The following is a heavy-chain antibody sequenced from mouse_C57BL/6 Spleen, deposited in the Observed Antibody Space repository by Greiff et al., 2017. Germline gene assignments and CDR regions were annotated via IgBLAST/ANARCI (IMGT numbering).Heavy chain of an antibody. V-gene: IGHV2-2*01. Sequence: QVQLQQSGPGLVQPSQSLSITCTVSGFSLTSYGVHWVRQSPGKGLEWLGVIWSGGSTDYNAAFISRLGISKDNSKSQVFFKMNSLQADDTAIYYCAATTVVPFAYWGQGTLVTVSA. CDR2: IWSGGST. D-gene: IGHD1-1*01. J-gene: IGHJ3*01. CDR1: GFSLTSYG. CDR3: AATTVVPFAY.